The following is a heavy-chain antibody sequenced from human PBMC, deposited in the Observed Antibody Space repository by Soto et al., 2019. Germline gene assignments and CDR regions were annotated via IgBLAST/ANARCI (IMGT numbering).Heavy chain of an antibody. CDR3: ARVTAGSGSYQIDL. Sequence: AVGSLRLSCVASGFPFSSFSLNWIRQAPGKGLEWVSSIGRVSTYIYYADSVRGRFTVSRDNAKNSVYLQMDGLTAEDSGIYYCARVTAGSGSYQIDLWGQGTLVTVSS. J-gene: IGHJ4*02. V-gene: IGHV3-21*01. CDR1: GFPFSSFS. CDR2: IGRVSTYI. D-gene: IGHD3-10*01.